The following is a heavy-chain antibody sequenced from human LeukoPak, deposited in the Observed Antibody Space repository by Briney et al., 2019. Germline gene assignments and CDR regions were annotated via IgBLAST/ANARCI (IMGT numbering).Heavy chain of an antibody. D-gene: IGHD2-15*01. CDR1: GLTFSRYT. V-gene: IGHV3-21*01. Sequence: GRSLRLSCAASGLTFSRYTMNWVRQAPGKGLEWVSSISNSGTFIYYADSVKGRFTISRDNAKNSLFLQTNSLRVEDTAVYFCARAVAPAAIEEALNIWGQGTMVTVSS. J-gene: IGHJ3*02. CDR3: ARAVAPAAIEEALNI. CDR2: ISNSGTFI.